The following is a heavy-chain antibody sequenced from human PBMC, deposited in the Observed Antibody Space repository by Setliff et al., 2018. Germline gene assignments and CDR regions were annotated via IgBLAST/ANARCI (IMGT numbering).Heavy chain of an antibody. CDR2: IYHSGST. CDR1: GGSISSSNW. J-gene: IGHJ5*02. V-gene: IGHV4-4*02. Sequence: SETLSLTCAISGGSISSSNWWSWVRQPPGKGLEWIGEIYHSGSTNYNPSLMSRVTISVDKSKNQFSLKLSSVTAADTAVYYCARALPLGFRSALIPWGQGTLVTVSS. D-gene: IGHD3-16*02. CDR3: ARALPLGFRSALIP.